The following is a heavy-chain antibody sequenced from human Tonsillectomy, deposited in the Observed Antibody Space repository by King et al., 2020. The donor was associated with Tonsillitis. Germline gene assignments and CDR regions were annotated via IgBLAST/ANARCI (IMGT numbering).Heavy chain of an antibody. CDR3: ARGDYYYDSSSYFGFVY. J-gene: IGHJ4*02. Sequence: VQLVESGGGLVQPGGSLRLSCAASGFTFSSYWMSWVRQAPGKGLEWVANIKQDGSEKYYVDSVKGRFTISRDNAKNSLYLQMNSLRAEDTAVYYCARGDYYYDSSSYFGFVYWGQGTLVTVSS. CDR2: IKQDGSEK. V-gene: IGHV3-7*04. D-gene: IGHD3-22*01. CDR1: GFTFSSYW.